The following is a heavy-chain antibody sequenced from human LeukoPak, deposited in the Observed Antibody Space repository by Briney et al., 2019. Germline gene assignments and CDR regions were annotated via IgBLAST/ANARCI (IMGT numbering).Heavy chain of an antibody. CDR3: ARERVGISFDY. J-gene: IGHJ4*02. V-gene: IGHV3-30-3*01. CDR1: GLTFSSYA. CDR2: ISYDGSNK. Sequence: GGSLRLSCAASGLTFSSYAMHWVRQAPGKGLEWVAVISYDGSNKYYADSVKGRFTISRDNSKNTLYLQMNSLRAEDTAVYYCARERVGISFDYWGQGTLVTVSS. D-gene: IGHD1-26*01.